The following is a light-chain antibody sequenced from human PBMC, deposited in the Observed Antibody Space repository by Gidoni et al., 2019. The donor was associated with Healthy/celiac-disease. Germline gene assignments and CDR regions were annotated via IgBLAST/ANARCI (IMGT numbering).Light chain of an antibody. CDR3: QQYYSTPLT. Sequence: DIVMTQSPDSLAVSLGERATINCKSSQRVLYSSNNKKYLAWYQQKPGQPPKLLIYWASTRESGVPDRFSGSGSGTDFTLTISSLQAGDVAVYYCQQYYSTPLTFGGXTKVEIK. CDR2: WAS. V-gene: IGKV4-1*01. CDR1: QRVLYSSNNKKY. J-gene: IGKJ4*01.